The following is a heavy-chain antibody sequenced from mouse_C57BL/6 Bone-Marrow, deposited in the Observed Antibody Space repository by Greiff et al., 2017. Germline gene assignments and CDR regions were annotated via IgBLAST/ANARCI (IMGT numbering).Heavy chain of an antibody. V-gene: IGHV1-81*01. CDR3: ARATRMGTTGRFAY. CDR1: GYTFTSYG. Sequence: VQLQESGAELARPGASVKLSCKASGYTFTSYGISWVKQRTGQGLEWIGEIYPRSGNTYYNEKFKGKATLTADKSSSPAYMELRSLTSEDSAVYVCARATRMGTTGRFAYWGQGTLVTVSA. J-gene: IGHJ3*01. D-gene: IGHD2-2*01. CDR2: IYPRSGNT.